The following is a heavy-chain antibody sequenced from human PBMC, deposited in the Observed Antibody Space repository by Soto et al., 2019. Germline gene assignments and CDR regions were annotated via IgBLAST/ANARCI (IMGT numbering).Heavy chain of an antibody. CDR2: ISSTGSYA. CDR3: ARDSSITPRPLDY. V-gene: IGHV3-11*06. Sequence: LRLSCAASGFTFRDYYMSWIRQAPGKGLEWVSYISSTGSYAKYADSVKGRFTISRDNAKNSLYLQMNSLRAEDTAVYYCARDSSITPRPLDYWGQGTPVTVSS. J-gene: IGHJ4*02. CDR1: GFTFRDYY. D-gene: IGHD1-20*01.